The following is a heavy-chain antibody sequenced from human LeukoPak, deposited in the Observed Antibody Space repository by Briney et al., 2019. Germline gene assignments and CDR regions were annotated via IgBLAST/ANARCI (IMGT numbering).Heavy chain of an antibody. CDR2: ISYDGSNK. J-gene: IGHJ4*02. CDR1: GFTFSSYA. V-gene: IGHV3-30-3*01. Sequence: GGSLRLSCAASGFTFSSYAMHWVRQAPGKGLEWVAVISYDGSNKYYADSVKGRFTISRDNSKNTLYLQMNSLRAEDTAVYYCARRAGDCSSTSCYTGWYYFDYWGQGILVTVSS. CDR3: ARRAGDCSSTSCYTGWYYFDY. D-gene: IGHD2-2*02.